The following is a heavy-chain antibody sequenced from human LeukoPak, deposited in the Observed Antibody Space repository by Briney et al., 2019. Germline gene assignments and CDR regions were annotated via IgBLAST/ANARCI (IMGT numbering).Heavy chain of an antibody. CDR2: ISSSGGTI. J-gene: IGHJ3*02. CDR3: ARDEYYYGSGADI. CDR1: GFTFSDYQ. Sequence: PGGSLRLSCAASGFTFSDYQMNWIRQAPGKGLEWVSYISSSGGTISYADSVKGRFTISRDNAKNSLYLQVNSLRAEDTAVYYCARDEYYYGSGADIWGQGTMVTVSS. V-gene: IGHV3-11*01. D-gene: IGHD3-10*01.